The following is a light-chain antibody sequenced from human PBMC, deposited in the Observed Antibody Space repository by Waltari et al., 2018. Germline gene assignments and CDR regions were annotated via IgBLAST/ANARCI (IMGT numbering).Light chain of an antibody. CDR1: QTGTTAY. CDR2: GAS. CDR3: QEYDISPLA. V-gene: IGKV3-20*01. J-gene: IGKJ4*01. Sequence: RARQTGTTAYLAGYEQKPAQAPTHVIVGASSRSTGIPDRFVCGGSGTDFSLAITSLEPEDFAVYYCQEYDISPLAFGGGTKVESK.